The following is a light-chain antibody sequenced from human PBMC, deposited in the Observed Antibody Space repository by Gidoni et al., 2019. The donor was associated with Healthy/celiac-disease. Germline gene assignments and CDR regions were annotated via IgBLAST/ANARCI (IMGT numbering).Light chain of an antibody. CDR3: QQSDSTPPT. CDR2: AAS. V-gene: IGKV1-39*01. CDR1: QSISSY. Sequence: DIQMTQSPSSLSASVGDRVTITCRASQSISSYLNWYQQKPGKAPKLLIYAASNLQSGVPSRFSGSGSGTDFTLTISSLQPEDFATYYCQQSDSTPPTFGGGTRVEIK. J-gene: IGKJ4*01.